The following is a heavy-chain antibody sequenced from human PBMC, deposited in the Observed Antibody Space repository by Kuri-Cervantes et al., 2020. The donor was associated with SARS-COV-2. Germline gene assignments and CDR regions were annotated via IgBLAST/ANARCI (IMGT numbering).Heavy chain of an antibody. V-gene: IGHV3-11*01. J-gene: IGHJ6*02. D-gene: IGHD2-2*01. Sequence: GESLKISCAASGFTFSDYYMSWIRQAPGKGLEWVSYISSSGSTIYYADSVKGRFTISRDNSKNTLYLQMSSLRSEDTAVYYCARPSSYCSSTSCYFSRAYYYYGMDVWGQGTTVTVSS. CDR1: GFTFSDYY. CDR3: ARPSSYCSSTSCYFSRAYYYYGMDV. CDR2: ISSSGSTI.